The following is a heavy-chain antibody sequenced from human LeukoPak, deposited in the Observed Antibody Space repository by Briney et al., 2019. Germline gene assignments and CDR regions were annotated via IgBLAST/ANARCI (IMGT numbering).Heavy chain of an antibody. CDR1: GFTFTDYY. V-gene: IGHV3-11*04. CDR3: ARPRYCSSTSCYDDAFDV. D-gene: IGHD2-2*01. J-gene: IGHJ3*01. CDR2: ISGSGSIK. Sequence: PGGSLRLSCAASGFTFTDYYMTWIRQAPGKGLEWLSHISGSGSIKYYADSVKGRFTISRDNAKNSVYLQMNSLRAEDTAVYYCARPRYCSSTSCYDDAFDVWGQGTRATVSS.